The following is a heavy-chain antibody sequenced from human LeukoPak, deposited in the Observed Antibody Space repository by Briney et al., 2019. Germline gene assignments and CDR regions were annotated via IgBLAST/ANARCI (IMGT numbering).Heavy chain of an antibody. CDR2: FDPEDGET. CDR1: GYTLTELS. V-gene: IGHV1-24*01. J-gene: IGHJ4*02. CDR3: ATSLPGY. Sequence: ASVKVSCKVSGYTLTELSMHWVRQAPGKGLEWMGGFDPEDGETIYAQKFQGRVTMTKDTSTDTAYMELSSLRSEDTAVYYCATSLPGYWGQGTLVSVSS.